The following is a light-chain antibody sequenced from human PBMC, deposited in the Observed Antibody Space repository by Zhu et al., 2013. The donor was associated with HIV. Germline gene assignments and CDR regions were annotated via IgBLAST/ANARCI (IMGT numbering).Light chain of an antibody. Sequence: QSALTQPASVSGSPGQSITISCPGTSSDVGGYNYVSWYQHHPGKAPRLIIHDVDKRPSGVPDRFFGSKSGNAASLTISGLQDEDEAHYHCFSYEGNYIWVFGGGTKVTVL. CDR2: DVD. CDR1: SSDVGGYNY. V-gene: IGLV2-11*01. CDR3: FSYEGNYIWV. J-gene: IGLJ3*02.